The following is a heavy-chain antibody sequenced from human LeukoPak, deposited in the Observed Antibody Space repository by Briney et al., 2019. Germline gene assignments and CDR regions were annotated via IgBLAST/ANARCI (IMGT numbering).Heavy chain of an antibody. J-gene: IGHJ4*02. CDR2: ISGYNGNT. Sequence: ASVKVSCKASGYTFTSDGISWVRQAPGQGLEWMGWISGYNGNTNYAQTLQGRVTMTTDTSTRTAYMELRSLRSDDTAVYYCARDLEQHSDYWGQGTLVTVSS. V-gene: IGHV1-18*01. D-gene: IGHD1/OR15-1a*01. CDR3: ARDLEQHSDY. CDR1: GYTFTSDG.